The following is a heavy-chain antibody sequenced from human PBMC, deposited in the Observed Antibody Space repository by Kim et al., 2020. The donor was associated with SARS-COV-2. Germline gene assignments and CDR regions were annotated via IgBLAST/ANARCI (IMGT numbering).Heavy chain of an antibody. J-gene: IGHJ4*02. Sequence: YAYTIEGRYTNSRDNSKNSLCLQMNSMRTKNTALYYCAKVSDYYYDPFDYWGQGTLVTVSS. CDR3: AKVSDYYYDPFDY. V-gene: IGHV3-43*01. D-gene: IGHD3-22*01.